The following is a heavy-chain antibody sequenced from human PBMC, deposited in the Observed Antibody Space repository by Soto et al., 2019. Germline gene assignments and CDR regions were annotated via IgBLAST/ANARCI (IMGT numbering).Heavy chain of an antibody. CDR2: IIPILGIA. Sequence: GASVKVSCKASGGTFSSYTISWVRQAPGQGLEWMGRIIPILGIANYAQKFQGRVTITADKSTSTAYMELSSLRSEDTAVYYCARRTPAASTSGDHYYYYMDGWGKGTTVTVSS. CDR1: GGTFSSYT. V-gene: IGHV1-69*02. CDR3: ARRTPAASTSGDHYYYYMDG. D-gene: IGHD3-16*01. J-gene: IGHJ6*03.